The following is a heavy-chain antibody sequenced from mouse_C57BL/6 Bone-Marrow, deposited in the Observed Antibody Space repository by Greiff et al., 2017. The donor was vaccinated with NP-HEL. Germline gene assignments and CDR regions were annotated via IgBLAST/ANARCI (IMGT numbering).Heavy chain of an antibody. D-gene: IGHD1-1*01. J-gene: IGHJ1*03. CDR3: TTYGSPDV. CDR1: GYTFTSYW. CDR2: IDPENGDT. Sequence: VQLKQPGAELVKPGASVKMSCKASGYTFTSYWITWVKQRPEQGLEWIGWIDPENGDTEYASKFQGKATITADTSSNTAYLQLSSLTSEDTAVYYCTTYGSPDVWGTGTTVTVSS. V-gene: IGHV14-4*01.